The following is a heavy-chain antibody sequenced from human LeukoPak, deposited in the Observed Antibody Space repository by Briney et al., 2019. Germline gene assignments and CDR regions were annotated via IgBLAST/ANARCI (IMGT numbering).Heavy chain of an antibody. J-gene: IGHJ4*02. D-gene: IGHD2-8*01. CDR3: ARDLGRYCTNGVCSYFDY. CDR2: ISAYNGNT. CDR1: GYTFTSYG. Sequence: ASVKVSCKASGYTFTSYGISWVRQAPGQGLEWMGWISAYNGNTNHAQKLQGRVTMTTDTSTSTAYMELRSLRSDDTAVYYCARDLGRYCTNGVCSYFDYWGQGTLVTVSS. V-gene: IGHV1-18*01.